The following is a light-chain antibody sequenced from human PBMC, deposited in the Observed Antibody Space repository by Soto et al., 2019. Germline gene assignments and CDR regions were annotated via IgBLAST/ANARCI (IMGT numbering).Light chain of an antibody. V-gene: IGKV3-20*01. CDR3: QVYGSSPKP. Sequence: SVLPQSPGTLSLSPGEGATLSCRASQPVNSVYVAWYQQKPGQAPRLLMYGVSTRDTGIPDRFSGSGAGTDFALAISRLEPGDFAVYAGQVYGSSPKPFGQGDKVEFK. J-gene: IGKJ1*01. CDR2: GVS. CDR1: QPVNSVY.